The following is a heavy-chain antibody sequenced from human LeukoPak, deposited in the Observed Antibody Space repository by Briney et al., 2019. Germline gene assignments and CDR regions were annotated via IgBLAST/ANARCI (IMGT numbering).Heavy chain of an antibody. D-gene: IGHD3-3*01. J-gene: IGHJ4*02. Sequence: SETLSLTCAVYGGSFSGYYWSWIRQPPGKGLEWIGEINHSGSTNYNPSLKSRVTISVDTSKNQFSLKLSSVTAADTAIYYCARGDPIYDFWSGGDYWGQGSLVTVSS. CDR1: GGSFSGYY. V-gene: IGHV4-34*01. CDR2: INHSGST. CDR3: ARGDPIYDFWSGGDY.